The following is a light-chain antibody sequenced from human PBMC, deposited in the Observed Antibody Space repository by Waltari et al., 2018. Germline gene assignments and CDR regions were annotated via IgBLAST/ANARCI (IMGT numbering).Light chain of an antibody. CDR2: AAS. J-gene: IGKJ4*01. Sequence: DIQMTQSPSSLSASGGDRVTVTCRASQSISSYLNWYQQKPGKAPKLLIYAASNLQSGVPSRFGGSGSGTDFTLTISSLQPEDFATYYCQQSFSTPPTFGGGTKVEIK. CDR3: QQSFSTPPT. CDR1: QSISSY. V-gene: IGKV1-39*01.